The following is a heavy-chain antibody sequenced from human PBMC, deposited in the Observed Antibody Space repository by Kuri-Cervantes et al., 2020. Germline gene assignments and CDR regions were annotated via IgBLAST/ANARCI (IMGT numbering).Heavy chain of an antibody. V-gene: IGHV4-4*07. J-gene: IGHJ4*02. D-gene: IGHD5-24*01. Sequence: SETLSLTCTVSGGAISNYYWTWIRIRQPAGKGLEWIGRIYTSGSTSYNPSLKSRITMSLDTSKNQFSLKLSSVTAADTAVYYCAREAGDGYNHGGFDYWGQGTLVTVSS. CDR2: IYTSGST. CDR1: GGAISNYY. CDR3: AREAGDGYNHGGFDY.